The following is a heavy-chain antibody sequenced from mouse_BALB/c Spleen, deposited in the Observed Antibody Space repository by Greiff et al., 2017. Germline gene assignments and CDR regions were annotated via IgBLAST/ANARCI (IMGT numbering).Heavy chain of an antibody. CDR3: ARLITTASGFAY. CDR2: ISSGGSYT. CDR1: GFTFSSYG. V-gene: IGHV5-6*02. Sequence: EVKLVESGGDLVKPGGSLKLSCAASGFTFSSYGMSWVRQTPDKRLEWVATISSGGSYTYYPDSVKGRFTISRDNAKNTLYLQMSSLKSEDTAMYYCARLITTASGFAYWGQGTLVTVSA. D-gene: IGHD1-2*01. J-gene: IGHJ3*01.